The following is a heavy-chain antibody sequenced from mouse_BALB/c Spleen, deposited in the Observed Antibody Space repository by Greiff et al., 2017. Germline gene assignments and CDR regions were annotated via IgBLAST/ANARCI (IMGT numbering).Heavy chain of an antibody. V-gene: IGHV1S81*02. D-gene: IGHD2-2*01. CDR3: TRGVGYPLYAMDY. CDR2: INPSNGGT. J-gene: IGHJ4*01. CDR1: GYTFTSYY. Sequence: VQLQQPGAELVKPGASVKLSCKASGYTFTSYYMYWVKQRPGQGLEWIGGINPSNGGTNFNEKFKSKATLTVDKSSSTAYMQLSSLTSEDSAVYYCTRGVGYPLYAMDYWGQGTSVTVSS.